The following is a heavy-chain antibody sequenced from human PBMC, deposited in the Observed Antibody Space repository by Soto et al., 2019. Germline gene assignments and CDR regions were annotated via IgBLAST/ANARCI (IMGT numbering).Heavy chain of an antibody. J-gene: IGHJ4*02. D-gene: IGHD3-22*01. CDR1: GYTFTGYY. V-gene: IGHV1-2*02. CDR2: INPNSGGT. CDR3: ARDIANMILVVITPYFDY. Sequence: ASVKVSCKXSGYTFTGYYMHWVRQAPGQGLEWMGWINPNSGGTNYAQKFQGRVTMTRDTSISTAYMELSRLRSDDTAVYYCARDIANMILVVITPYFDYWGQGTLVTVSS.